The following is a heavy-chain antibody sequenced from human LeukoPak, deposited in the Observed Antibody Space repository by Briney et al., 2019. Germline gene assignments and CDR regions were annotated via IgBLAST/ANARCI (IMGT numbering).Heavy chain of an antibody. Sequence: GGSLRLSCAASGFTFSRYDMHWVRQVIGKSLEWVSAVGTVGDTYYPGSVKGRFTVSRENAMNALYLQMNSVRAWDTAVYYCAGVQTGSVGYYGMDVWGQGTTVTVSS. D-gene: IGHD1-26*01. J-gene: IGHJ6*02. CDR1: GFTFSRYD. V-gene: IGHV3-13*01. CDR2: VGTVGDT. CDR3: AGVQTGSVGYYGMDV.